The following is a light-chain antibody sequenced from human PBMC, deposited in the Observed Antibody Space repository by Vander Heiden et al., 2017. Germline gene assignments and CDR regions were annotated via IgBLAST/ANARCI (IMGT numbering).Light chain of an antibody. Sequence: QLVLTQSPSASASLGASAKLTCTLSSGHTRYAIAWHQKHPHKGPRYLMKVNNDGSHSKGDGISDRFSGSSSGAARPLTISSLQSEDEADYYCQTWATGIVVFGGGTKVTVL. V-gene: IGLV4-69*01. CDR3: QTWATGIVV. CDR2: VNNDGSH. J-gene: IGLJ2*01. CDR1: SGHTRYA.